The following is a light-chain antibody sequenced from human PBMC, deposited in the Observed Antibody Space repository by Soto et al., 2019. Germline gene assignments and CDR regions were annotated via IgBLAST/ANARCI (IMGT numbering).Light chain of an antibody. CDR1: SGHSSYL. Sequence: QLVLTQSSSASASLGSSVKLTCTLSSGHSSYLIAWHQQQPGKAPRYLMKLEGSGSYNKGSAVTDRLSGSSSGADRYLTISNLIFEDDAIYSGATWSSTSQHCGFGGGIKLTVL. CDR2: LEGSGSY. CDR3: ATWSSTSQHCG. V-gene: IGLV4-60*02. J-gene: IGLJ3*02.